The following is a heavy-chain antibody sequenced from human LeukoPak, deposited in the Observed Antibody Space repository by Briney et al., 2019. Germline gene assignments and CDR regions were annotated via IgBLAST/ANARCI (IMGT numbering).Heavy chain of an antibody. Sequence: ASVKVSCKASGYTFTGYYMHWLRQAPGQGLEWMGWINPNSGGTNYAQKFQGRVTMTRDTSISTAYMELSRLRSDDTAVYYCARETLVVPAALDYWGQGTLVTVSS. CDR1: GYTFTGYY. J-gene: IGHJ4*02. CDR2: INPNSGGT. CDR3: ARETLVVPAALDY. V-gene: IGHV1-2*02. D-gene: IGHD2-2*01.